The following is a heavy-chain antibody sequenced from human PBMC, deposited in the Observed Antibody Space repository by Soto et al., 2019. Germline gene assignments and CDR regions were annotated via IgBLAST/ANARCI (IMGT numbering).Heavy chain of an antibody. D-gene: IGHD3-22*01. J-gene: IGHJ4*02. CDR1: GYTFTNYA. V-gene: IGHV1-3*05. CDR2: INAGNGNT. CDR3: ARSSGYYLIDDY. Sequence: QVQLVQSGAEEKKPGASVKVSCKASGYTFTNYAMHWVRQAPGHRLEWMGWINAGNGNTKYSQKFQGRVTITRDTSAITAYMELSSLRSEDTAVYYCARSSGYYLIDDYWGQGTLVTVSS.